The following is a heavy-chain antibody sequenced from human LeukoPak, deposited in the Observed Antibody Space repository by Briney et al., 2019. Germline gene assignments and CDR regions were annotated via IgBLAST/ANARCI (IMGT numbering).Heavy chain of an antibody. CDR2: ISGSGGST. CDR1: GFTFSSYG. Sequence: PGGSLRLSCAASGFTFSSYGMSWVRQAPGKGLEWVSAISGSGGSTYYADSVKGRFTISRDNSKNTLYLQMNSLRAEDTAVYYCANSKIGLFPNSFLRDWGQGTLVTVSS. J-gene: IGHJ4*02. V-gene: IGHV3-23*01. D-gene: IGHD2-21*01. CDR3: ANSKIGLFPNSFLRD.